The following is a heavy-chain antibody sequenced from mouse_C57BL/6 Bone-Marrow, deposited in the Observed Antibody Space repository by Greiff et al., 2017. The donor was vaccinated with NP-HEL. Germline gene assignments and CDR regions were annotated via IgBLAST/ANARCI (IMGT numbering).Heavy chain of an antibody. D-gene: IGHD1-1*01. CDR2: IYPRDGST. J-gene: IGHJ3*01. Sequence: QVQLQQSDAELVKPGASVKISCKVSGYTFTDHTIHWMKQRPEQGLEWIGYIYPRDGSTKYNEKFKGKATLTADKSSSTAYMQLNSLTSEDSAVYFCSGEVYYGSSSPFAYWGQGTLVTVSA. V-gene: IGHV1-78*01. CDR1: GYTFTDHT. CDR3: SGEVYYGSSSPFAY.